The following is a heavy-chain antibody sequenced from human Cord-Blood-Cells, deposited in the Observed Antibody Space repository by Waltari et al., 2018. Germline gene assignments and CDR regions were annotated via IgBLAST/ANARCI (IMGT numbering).Heavy chain of an antibody. CDR1: GGSISSYY. J-gene: IGHJ6*02. V-gene: IGHV4-59*01. CDR2: IYYSGST. Sequence: QVQLQESGPGLVKPSETLSLTCTVSGGSISSYYWSWIRQPPGKGLEWIGNIYYSGSTNYNPPLKGRGTISVDTSKNQFSLKLSSVAAADTAVYYCARGEVVVVAATSYYYGMDVWGQGTTVTVSS. CDR3: ARGEVVVVAATSYYYGMDV. D-gene: IGHD2-15*01.